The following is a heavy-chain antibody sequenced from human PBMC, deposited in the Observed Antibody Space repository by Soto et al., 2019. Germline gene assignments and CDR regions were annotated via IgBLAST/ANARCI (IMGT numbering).Heavy chain of an antibody. D-gene: IGHD2-15*01. CDR2: TYYRSKWHD. Sequence: PSQTLSLTCAISGDSVSSNSVAWNWITQSPSRGLEWLGRTYYRSKWHDDYAVPVKSRMTIIADPSKNQFSLQLSSVTPDDSAVYYCARVHCSAGTCLAGLDLWGQGTTVTVSS. V-gene: IGHV6-1*01. CDR1: GDSVSSNSVA. CDR3: ARVHCSAGTCLAGLDL. J-gene: IGHJ6*02.